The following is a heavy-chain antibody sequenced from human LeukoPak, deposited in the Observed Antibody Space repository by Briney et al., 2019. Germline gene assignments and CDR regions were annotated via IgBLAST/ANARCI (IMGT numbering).Heavy chain of an antibody. CDR3: ARGGYYDSSGYYYENGFFDY. J-gene: IGHJ4*02. Sequence: ASVKVSCKASGYTFTSYGISWVRQAPGQGLEWMGWISAYNGNTNYAQKLQGRVTMTTDTSTSTAYMELRSLRSDDTAVYYCARGGYYDSSGYYYENGFFDYWGQGTLVTVSS. CDR1: GYTFTSYG. CDR2: ISAYNGNT. D-gene: IGHD3-22*01. V-gene: IGHV1-18*01.